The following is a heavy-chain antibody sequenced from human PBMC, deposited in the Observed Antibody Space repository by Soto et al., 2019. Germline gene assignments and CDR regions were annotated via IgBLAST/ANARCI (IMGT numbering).Heavy chain of an antibody. CDR1: GFTFSSYG. D-gene: IGHD2-15*01. Sequence: GGSLRLSCAASGFTFSSYGMHWVRQAPGKGLEWVAVISYDGSNKYYADSVKGRFTISRDNSKNTLYLQMNSLRAEDTAVYYWAKITYERRGIVLVVAATAHCYGKDVWGQGTTVTVSS. J-gene: IGHJ6*02. CDR2: ISYDGSNK. V-gene: IGHV3-30*18. CDR3: AKITYERRGIVLVVAATAHCYGKDV.